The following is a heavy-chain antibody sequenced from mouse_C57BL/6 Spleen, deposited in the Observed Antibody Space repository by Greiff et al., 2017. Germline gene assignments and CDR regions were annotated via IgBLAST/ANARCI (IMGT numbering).Heavy chain of an antibody. D-gene: IGHD2-2*01. CDR3: ARRGYGYDEAWFAY. J-gene: IGHJ3*01. V-gene: IGHV1-61*01. CDR2: IYPSDSET. Sequence: VQLQQSGAELVRPGSSVKLSCKASGYTFTSYWMDWVKQRPGQGLEWIGNIYPSDSETHYNQKFKDKATLTVDKSSSTAYMQLSSLTSEDSAVYYCARRGYGYDEAWFAYWGQGTLVTVSA. CDR1: GYTFTSYW.